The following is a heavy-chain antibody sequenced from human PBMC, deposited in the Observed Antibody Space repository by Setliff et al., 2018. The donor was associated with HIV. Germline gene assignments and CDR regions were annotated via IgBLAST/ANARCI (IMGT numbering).Heavy chain of an antibody. CDR3: ARHRDPPGSRWIYYYYYMDL. Sequence: SETLSLTCTVSGDSLRGSTYYWAWIRQPPGQGLEWIGSVYFSGSTSYNPSLSSRLTISVDTSKNQVSLRLSSVTAADTGVYYCARHRDPPGSRWIYYYYYMDLWGEGTTVTVSS. J-gene: IGHJ6*03. CDR1: GDSLRGSTYY. D-gene: IGHD6-13*01. V-gene: IGHV4-39*01. CDR2: VYFSGST.